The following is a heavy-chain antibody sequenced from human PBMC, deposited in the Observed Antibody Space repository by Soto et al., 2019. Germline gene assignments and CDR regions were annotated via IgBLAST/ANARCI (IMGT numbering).Heavy chain of an antibody. Sequence: RRLSCAASGFTFSSYAMSWVRQAPGKGLEWVSAISGSGGSTYYADSVKGRFTISRDNSKNTLYLQMNSLRAEDTAVYYCAKGLYGDYVAFDIWGQGTMVTVSS. CDR3: AKGLYGDYVAFDI. CDR2: ISGSGGST. V-gene: IGHV3-23*01. CDR1: GFTFSSYA. J-gene: IGHJ3*02. D-gene: IGHD4-17*01.